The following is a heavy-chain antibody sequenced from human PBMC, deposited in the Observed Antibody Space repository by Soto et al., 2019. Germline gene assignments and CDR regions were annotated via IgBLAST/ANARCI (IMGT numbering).Heavy chain of an antibody. V-gene: IGHV3-9*01. CDR3: ASLVVGDAFDI. Sequence: PGGSLRLSCAASGFTFDDYAMHWVRQAPGKGLEWVSGISWNSGSIGYADSVKGRFTISRDNAKNSLYLQMNSLRAEDTALYYCASLVVGDAFDIWGQGTMVTVSS. D-gene: IGHD2-15*01. CDR2: ISWNSGSI. J-gene: IGHJ3*02. CDR1: GFTFDDYA.